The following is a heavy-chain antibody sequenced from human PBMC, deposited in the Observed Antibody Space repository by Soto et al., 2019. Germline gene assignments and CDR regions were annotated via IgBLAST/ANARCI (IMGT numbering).Heavy chain of an antibody. CDR2: IYHNGKS. J-gene: IGHJ4*02. V-gene: IGHV4-34*01. Sequence: QVQIQQWGGGLLKPSETLSLSCTVYGGSFSNYAWSWIRQPPGRGLEWSGEIYHNGKSDYNPSLKRRVTIAVDTSKNQFSLKLSSVIAADTAVYFCARGGYWRFDYWGQGALVTVSS. CDR1: GGSFSNYA. CDR3: ARGGYWRFDY. D-gene: IGHD3-22*01.